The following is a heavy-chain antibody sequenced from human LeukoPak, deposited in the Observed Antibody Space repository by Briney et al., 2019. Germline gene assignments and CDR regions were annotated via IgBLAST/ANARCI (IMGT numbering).Heavy chain of an antibody. CDR2: INPSGGST. Sequence: ASVKVSCKASGYTSTSYYMHWVRQAPGQGLEWMGIINPSGGSTSYAQKFQGRVTMTRDTSTSTVYMELSSLRSEDTAVYYCARADRRRPPYSSSWYSENIFDYWGQGTLVTVSS. CDR3: ARADRRRPPYSSSWYSENIFDY. V-gene: IGHV1-46*01. CDR1: GYTSTSYY. J-gene: IGHJ4*02. D-gene: IGHD6-13*01.